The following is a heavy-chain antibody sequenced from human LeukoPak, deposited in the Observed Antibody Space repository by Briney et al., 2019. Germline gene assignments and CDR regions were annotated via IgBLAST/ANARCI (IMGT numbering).Heavy chain of an antibody. J-gene: IGHJ4*02. CDR3: ARGASSSWYLI. D-gene: IGHD6-13*01. Sequence: PTETLSLTCTVSDGSISRYYWSWIRQPPGKGLEWIGYIYYSGSTNYNPSLKSRVTISVDTSKNQLSLKLSSVTAADTAVYYCARGASSSWYLIWGQGTLVTVSS. CDR2: IYYSGST. V-gene: IGHV4-59*01. CDR1: DGSISRYY.